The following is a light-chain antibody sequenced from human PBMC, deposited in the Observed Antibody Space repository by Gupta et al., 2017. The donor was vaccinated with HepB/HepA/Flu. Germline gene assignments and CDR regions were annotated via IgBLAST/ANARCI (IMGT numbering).Light chain of an antibody. CDR1: SSNIGNNA. V-gene: IGLV1-36*01. CDR3: AESDASLNSWV. J-gene: IGLJ3*02. CDR2: YDD. Sequence: QSVLNQPPSVSEAPRQRVTISCSGSSSNIGNNAVNWYQQRPAKDPKRLIYYDDRLPSGVSDRFSGSKSGTSASPPTIWLQSEDEADDYCAESDASLNSWVFGGGTKLTVL.